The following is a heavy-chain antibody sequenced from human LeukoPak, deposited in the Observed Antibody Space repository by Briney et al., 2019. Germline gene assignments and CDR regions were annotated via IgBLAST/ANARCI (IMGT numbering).Heavy chain of an antibody. CDR2: ISWNSGSI. Sequence: GGSLRLSCAASGFTFDDYAMHWVRQAPGKGLEWVSGISWNSGSIGYADSVKGRFTISRDNAKNSLYLQMNSLRAEDTALYYCAKSARYYDFWSGYRNYYYYYGMDVWGQGTTVTVSS. CDR1: GFTFDDYA. J-gene: IGHJ6*02. CDR3: AKSARYYDFWSGYRNYYYYYGMDV. D-gene: IGHD3-3*01. V-gene: IGHV3-9*01.